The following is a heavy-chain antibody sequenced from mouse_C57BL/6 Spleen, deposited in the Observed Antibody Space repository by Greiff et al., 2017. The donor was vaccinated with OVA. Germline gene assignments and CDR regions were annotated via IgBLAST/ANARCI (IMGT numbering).Heavy chain of an antibody. CDR1: GYTFTSYW. CDR3: ARRAVYSNYEYFDV. V-gene: IGHV1-55*01. CDR2: LYPGSGST. Sequence: VQLQQPGAELVKPGASVKMSCKASGYTFTSYWITWVKQRPGQGLEWIGDLYPGSGSTNYNEKFKSKATLPVDTSSSTAYMQLSSLTSEDSAVYYCARRAVYSNYEYFDVWGTGTTVTVSS. D-gene: IGHD2-5*01. J-gene: IGHJ1*03.